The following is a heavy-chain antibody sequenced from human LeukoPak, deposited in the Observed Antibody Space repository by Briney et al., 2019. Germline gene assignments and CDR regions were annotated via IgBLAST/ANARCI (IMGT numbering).Heavy chain of an antibody. D-gene: IGHD2-8*02. Sequence: PGGSLRLSCVVSGFTFSTSAMHWGRQAPGKGLEWVAVISYEGTNKYYIDSVKGRFTISRDNSKSTLSLQMNSLRADDTAIYYCATYRQVLLPFESWGQGTLVTVSS. CDR1: GFTFSTSA. J-gene: IGHJ4*02. CDR2: ISYEGTNK. V-gene: IGHV3-30*04. CDR3: ATYRQVLLPFES.